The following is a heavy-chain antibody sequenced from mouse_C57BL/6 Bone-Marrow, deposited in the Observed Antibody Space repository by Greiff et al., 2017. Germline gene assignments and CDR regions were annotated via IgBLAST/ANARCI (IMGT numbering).Heavy chain of an antibody. J-gene: IGHJ3*01. V-gene: IGHV1-52*01. CDR2: IDPSDSET. CDR3: ARHYYDYDGAWFAY. CDR1: GYTFTSYW. Sequence: QVQLQQPGAELVRPGSSVKLSCKASGYTFTSYWMHWVKQRPIQGLEWIGNIDPSDSETHYNQKFKDKATLTVDKSSSTAYMQLSSLTSEDSAVYYCARHYYDYDGAWFAYWGQGTLVTVSA. D-gene: IGHD2-4*01.